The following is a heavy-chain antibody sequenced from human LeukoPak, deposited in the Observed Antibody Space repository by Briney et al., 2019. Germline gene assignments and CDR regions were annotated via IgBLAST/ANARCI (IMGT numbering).Heavy chain of an antibody. Sequence: SVKVSCKVSGYTLTELSMHWVRQAPGKGLEWMGGFDPEDGETIYAQKFQGRVTMTEDTSTDTAYMELSSLRSEDTAAYYCATRGWQGSSWSHSHNWFDPWGQGTLVTVSS. V-gene: IGHV1-24*01. CDR1: GYTLTELS. J-gene: IGHJ5*02. CDR2: FDPEDGET. D-gene: IGHD6-13*01. CDR3: ATRGWQGSSWSHSHNWFDP.